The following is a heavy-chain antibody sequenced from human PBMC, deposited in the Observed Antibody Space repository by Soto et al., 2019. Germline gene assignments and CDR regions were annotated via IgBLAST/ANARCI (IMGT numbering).Heavy chain of an antibody. CDR3: ARLSLTTFSYYFDY. J-gene: IGHJ4*02. CDR1: GGAISSGDYY. D-gene: IGHD3-16*02. V-gene: IGHV4-30-4*01. CDR2: IYDSGST. Sequence: QVQLQESGRGLVKPSQTLSLTCTVSGGAISSGDYYWSWIRQPPGKGLEWIGYIYDSGSTYSNPPLKSRVTISVDTSKNQFALKLSSVTAADTAVYFCARLSLTTFSYYFDYWGQGTLVTVSS.